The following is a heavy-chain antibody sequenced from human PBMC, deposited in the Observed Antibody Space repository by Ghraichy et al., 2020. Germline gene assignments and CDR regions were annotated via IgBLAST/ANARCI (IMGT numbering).Heavy chain of an antibody. J-gene: IGHJ5*02. CDR2: IYYSGST. CDR1: GGSISSSSYY. D-gene: IGHD5-18*01. V-gene: IGHV4-39*07. Sequence: SETLSLTCTVSGGSISSSSYYWGWIRQPPGKGLEWIGSIYYSGSTYYNPSLKSRVTISVDTSKNQFSLKLSSVTAADTAVYYCASEDTAMIAFDPWGQGTLVTVSS. CDR3: ASEDTAMIAFDP.